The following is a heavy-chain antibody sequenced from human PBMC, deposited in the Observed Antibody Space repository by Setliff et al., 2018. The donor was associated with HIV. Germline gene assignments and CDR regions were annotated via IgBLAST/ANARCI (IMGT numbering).Heavy chain of an antibody. Sequence: ASVKVSCKASGYTFTSYGISWVRQAPGQGLEWMGWISAYNGNTNYAQKLQGRVTMTTDTSTSTAYIELRSLRSDDTAVYYCARLRRGIAAAGTLVWFDPWGQGTLVTVSS. CDR1: GYTFTSYG. V-gene: IGHV1-18*01. D-gene: IGHD6-13*01. CDR3: ARLRRGIAAAGTLVWFDP. CDR2: ISAYNGNT. J-gene: IGHJ5*02.